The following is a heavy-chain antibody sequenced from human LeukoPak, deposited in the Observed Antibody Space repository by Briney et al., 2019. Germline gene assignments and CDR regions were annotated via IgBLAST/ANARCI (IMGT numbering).Heavy chain of an antibody. CDR2: INHSGST. CDR3: ARHRTGLITMVRGVISNWFDP. D-gene: IGHD3-10*01. J-gene: IGHJ5*02. V-gene: IGHV4-39*01. CDR1: GGSISSGSYY. Sequence: SQTLSLTCTVSGGSISSGSYYWSWIRQPPGKGLEWIGEINHSGSTNYNPSLKSRVTISVDTSKNQFSLKLSSVTAADTAVYYCARHRTGLITMVRGVISNWFDPWGQGTLVTVSS.